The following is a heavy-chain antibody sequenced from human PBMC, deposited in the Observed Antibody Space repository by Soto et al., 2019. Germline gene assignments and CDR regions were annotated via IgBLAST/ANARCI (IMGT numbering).Heavy chain of an antibody. CDR3: VTFDFSSTYYDH. D-gene: IGHD6-13*01. V-gene: IGHV4-39*01. CDR1: GASISNSAYY. Sequence: SETLSLTCTVSGASISNSAYYWGWIRQPPGKGLEWIGTISYRGSTFYKPSLKSQVTISVDTIKNQFSLKLDSVTVADTAVYYGVTFDFSSTYYDHWGQGTLVTVSS. CDR2: ISYRGST. J-gene: IGHJ4*02.